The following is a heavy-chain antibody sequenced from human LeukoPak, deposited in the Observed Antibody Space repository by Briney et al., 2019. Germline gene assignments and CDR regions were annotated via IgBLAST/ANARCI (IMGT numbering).Heavy chain of an antibody. Sequence: SETLSLTCTVSGDSISSSSYYWGWIRQPPGKGLEWIGSISYSGSTYYYPSLKSRVTVSVDTSKNQFSLKLSSVTAADTAVYYCARSTPISTGYYKGGGHFDYWGQGTLVTVSS. CDR1: GDSISSSSYY. CDR3: ARSTPISTGYYKGGGHFDY. V-gene: IGHV4-39*07. CDR2: ISYSGST. D-gene: IGHD3-9*01. J-gene: IGHJ4*02.